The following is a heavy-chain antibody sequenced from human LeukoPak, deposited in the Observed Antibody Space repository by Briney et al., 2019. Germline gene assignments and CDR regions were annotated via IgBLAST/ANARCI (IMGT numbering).Heavy chain of an antibody. D-gene: IGHD3-22*01. V-gene: IGHV3-23*01. Sequence: GGSLRLSCAASGFPFSSYAMGWVRQAPRKGLEWVSAITASSGGTYYADSVKGRFAISRDNSKNTLYLQINSLRAEDAAIYYCAKIRFYYDSSCDYWYFDLWGRGTLVTVSS. CDR2: ITASSGGT. CDR1: GFPFSSYA. J-gene: IGHJ2*01. CDR3: AKIRFYYDSSCDYWYFDL.